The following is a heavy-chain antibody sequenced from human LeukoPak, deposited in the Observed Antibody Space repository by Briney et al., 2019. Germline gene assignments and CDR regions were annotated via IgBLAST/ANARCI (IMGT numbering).Heavy chain of an antibody. Sequence: SETLPLTCTVSGGSINNYYWSWIRQPAWRGLEWIGRIHTSGSTNYNPSLKSRVTISVDNSKNQFSLKLTSVTAADTAVYYCARVSSASFGAFDYWGQGTLVTVSS. CDR1: GGSINNYY. CDR2: IHTSGST. V-gene: IGHV4-4*07. D-gene: IGHD3-16*01. CDR3: ARVSSASFGAFDY. J-gene: IGHJ4*02.